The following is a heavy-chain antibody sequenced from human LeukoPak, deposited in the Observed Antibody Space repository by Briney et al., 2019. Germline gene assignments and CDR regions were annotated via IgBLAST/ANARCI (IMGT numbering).Heavy chain of an antibody. CDR1: GYTFTDSY. D-gene: IGHD1-26*01. Sequence: ASAKVSCKASGYTFTDSYIHWVRQAPGQGLEWMGWISPDTGVTNCAQNFQGRVTLTRDTSISSAYMELSRLTSDDTAVYYCSRWGSTTSYWGQGTLVTVSS. CDR3: SRWGSTTSY. J-gene: IGHJ4*02. V-gene: IGHV1-2*02. CDR2: ISPDTGVT.